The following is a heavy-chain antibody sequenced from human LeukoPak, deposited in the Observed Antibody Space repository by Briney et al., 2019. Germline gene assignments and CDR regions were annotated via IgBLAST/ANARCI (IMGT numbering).Heavy chain of an antibody. J-gene: IGHJ4*02. V-gene: IGHV3-74*01. CDR2: INSDGSNT. CDR3: GGNSSSFFDY. CDR1: GFTFSSYW. Sequence: PGGSLRLSCAASGFTFSSYWMPWVRQAPGKGLVWVSRINSDGSNTSYADSVKGRFTISRDNAKNTLYLQMNSLRAEDTAVYYCGGNSSSFFDYWGQGTLVTVSS. D-gene: IGHD6-6*01.